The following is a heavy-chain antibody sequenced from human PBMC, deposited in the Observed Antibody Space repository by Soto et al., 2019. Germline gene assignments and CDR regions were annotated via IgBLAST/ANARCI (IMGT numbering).Heavy chain of an antibody. CDR1: GFTFSYHA. J-gene: IGHJ6*02. CDR2: ISYDGDNK. CDR3: ARGTTTSAFSAMDV. Sequence: PGGSLRLSCAASGFTFSYHALNWVRQAPGKGLEWVAVISYDGDNKYIAESVKGRFTISRDNSKNTVSLQMNGLRTEDTAMYFCARGTTTSAFSAMDVWGQGTTVTVSS. V-gene: IGHV3-30-3*01. D-gene: IGHD1-1*01.